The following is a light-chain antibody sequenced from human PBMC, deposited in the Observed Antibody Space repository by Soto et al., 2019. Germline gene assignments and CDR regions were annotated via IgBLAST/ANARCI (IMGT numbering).Light chain of an antibody. V-gene: IGLV2-8*01. CDR2: EVV. J-gene: IGLJ1*01. CDR1: SRDVGVYDF. CDR3: KSYAGSNTYA. Sequence: QSVLTQPPSASGSPGQSVSISCTGTSRDVGVYDFVSWYQHHPGKAPRLIIYEVVQRPSGVPDRFSGSKSGNTASLTVSGLQAADEADYFCKSYAGSNTYAFGSGTKVNV.